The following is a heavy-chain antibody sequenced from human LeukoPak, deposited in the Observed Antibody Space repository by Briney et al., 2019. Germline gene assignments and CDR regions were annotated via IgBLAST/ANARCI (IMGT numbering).Heavy chain of an antibody. Sequence: PSETLSLTCSVSGGYISSYYWTWIRQSPGKGLEWIGYIYYSGSTNYNPSLKSRVTISVDTSKNQLSLKLNSVTAADTAVYYCARGSGWYAFWGQGTLVTVSS. J-gene: IGHJ4*02. CDR3: ARGSGWYAF. CDR1: GGYISSYY. V-gene: IGHV4-59*01. D-gene: IGHD6-19*01. CDR2: IYYSGST.